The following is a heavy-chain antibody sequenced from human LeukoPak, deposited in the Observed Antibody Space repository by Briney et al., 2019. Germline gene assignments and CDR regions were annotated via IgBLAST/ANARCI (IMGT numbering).Heavy chain of an antibody. CDR2: INPSGGST. V-gene: IGHV1-46*01. Sequence: ASVKVSCKASGYTFTSYYMHWVRQAPGQGLEWMGIINPSGGSTSYAQKFQGRVTMTRDTSTSTVYMELSSLRPEGTAVYYCARVGGYSYGGKGFDYWGQGTLVTVSS. CDR1: GYTFTSYY. J-gene: IGHJ4*02. CDR3: ARVGGYSYGGKGFDY. D-gene: IGHD5-18*01.